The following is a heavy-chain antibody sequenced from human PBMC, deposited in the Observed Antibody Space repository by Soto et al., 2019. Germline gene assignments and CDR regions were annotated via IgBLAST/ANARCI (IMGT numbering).Heavy chain of an antibody. Sequence: GGSLRLSCATSGFTFSNYGMHWVRQAPGKGLEWVAVIWHDGKNKYYADSVKGRFTISRDNAKQSLYLQMNSLRVEDTALYYCVRDHNWAFDSWAPGTLVTVSS. J-gene: IGHJ4*02. D-gene: IGHD3-16*01. CDR3: VRDHNWAFDS. CDR2: IWHDGKNK. V-gene: IGHV3-33*01. CDR1: GFTFSNYG.